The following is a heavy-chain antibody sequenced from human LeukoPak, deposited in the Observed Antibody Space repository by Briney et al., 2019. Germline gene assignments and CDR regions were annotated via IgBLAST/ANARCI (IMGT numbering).Heavy chain of an antibody. J-gene: IGHJ5*02. CDR2: IIPIFGTA. D-gene: IGHD2-2*02. CDR1: GGTFSSYA. CDR3: ARACSSTSCYTPDNWFGP. Sequence: ASVKVSCKASGGTFSSYAISWVRQAPGQGLEWMGGIIPIFGTANYAQKFQGRVTITTDESTSTAYMELSSLRSEDTAVYYCARACSSTSCYTPDNWFGPWGQGTLVTVSS. V-gene: IGHV1-69*05.